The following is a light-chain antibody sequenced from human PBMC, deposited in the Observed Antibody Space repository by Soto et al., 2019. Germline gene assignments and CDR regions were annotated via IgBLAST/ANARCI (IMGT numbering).Light chain of an antibody. J-gene: IGKJ4*01. Sequence: EIVLTQSPATLSLFPGERATLSCRASQSISTYLAWYQQRSGQAPRLLIFDASYRATGIPARFSGSGSGTDFTLTIRSLEPEDVAVYYCQQRSNCITFGGGTKVEIK. CDR3: QQRSNCIT. CDR2: DAS. V-gene: IGKV3-11*01. CDR1: QSISTY.